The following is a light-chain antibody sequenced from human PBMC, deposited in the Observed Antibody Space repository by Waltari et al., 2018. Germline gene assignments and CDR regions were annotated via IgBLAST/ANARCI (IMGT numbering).Light chain of an antibody. Sequence: DIQLTQSPSSLSASVGDRVTITCRASQSISSFLSWYQQKPGKAHKLLIYAAFNLQSGVPSRFSGSGSGTDFTLTISSLQPEDFATYSCQQSFNPPLTFGGGTRVEMK. J-gene: IGKJ4*01. CDR3: QQSFNPPLT. CDR2: AAF. V-gene: IGKV1-39*01. CDR1: QSISSF.